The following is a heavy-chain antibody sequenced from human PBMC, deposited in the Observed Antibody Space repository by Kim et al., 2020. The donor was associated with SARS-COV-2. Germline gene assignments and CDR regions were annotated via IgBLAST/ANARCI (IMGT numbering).Heavy chain of an antibody. V-gene: IGHV4-4*07. CDR1: GCSIRIYY. CDR3: ASDGELLRLNYDGM. CDR2: IYTSGST. D-gene: IGHD3-10*01. Sequence: SETLSLTCTVSGCSIRIYYWSWIRQPAGPGLDWMGRIYTSGSTNYNPSLKIRVTMSVDTSKNQLSLKLSYVTVAYTDVHYFASDGELLRLNYDGM. J-gene: IGHJ6*01.